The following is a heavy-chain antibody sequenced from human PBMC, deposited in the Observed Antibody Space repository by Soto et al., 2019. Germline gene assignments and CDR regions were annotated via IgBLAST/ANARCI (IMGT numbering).Heavy chain of an antibody. D-gene: IGHD1-1*01. V-gene: IGHV1-69*13. J-gene: IGHJ4*02. Sequence: ASVKVSCKASGGTFSSYAISWVRQAPGQGLEWMGGIIPIFGTANYAQKFQGRVTITADESTSTAYMELSSLRSEDTAVYYCARGWVQEHLDYWGQGTLVTVSS. CDR3: ARGWVQEHLDY. CDR2: IIPIFGTA. CDR1: GGTFSSYA.